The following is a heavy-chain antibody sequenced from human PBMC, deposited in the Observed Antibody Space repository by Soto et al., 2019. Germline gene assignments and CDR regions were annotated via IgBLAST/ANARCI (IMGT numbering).Heavy chain of an antibody. D-gene: IGHD6-25*01. CDR2: ISGGVART. Sequence: GGSLRLSCTASGFPFSTYAMSWVRQAPGKGLEWVSTISGGVARTYYADSVKGRFTVSRDNSKNTLFLQMNSLRAEDTATYYCAKVGYYNSGWFDSWGQGTLVTVSS. V-gene: IGHV3-23*01. J-gene: IGHJ5*01. CDR1: GFPFSTYA. CDR3: AKVGYYNSGWFDS.